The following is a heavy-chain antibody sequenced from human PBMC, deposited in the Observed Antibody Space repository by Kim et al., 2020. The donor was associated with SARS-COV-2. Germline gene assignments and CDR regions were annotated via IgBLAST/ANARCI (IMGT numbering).Heavy chain of an antibody. D-gene: IGHD3-9*01. V-gene: IGHV3-23*01. J-gene: IGHJ6*03. Sequence: GGSLRLSCAASGFTFSSYAMSWVRQAPGKGLEWVSAISGSGGSTYYADSVKGRFTISRDNSKNTLYLQMNSLRAEDTAVYYCAKHPFVSDILTGYPYYYYYYMDVWGKGTTVTVSS. CDR2: ISGSGGST. CDR1: GFTFSSYA. CDR3: AKHPFVSDILTGYPYYYYYYMDV.